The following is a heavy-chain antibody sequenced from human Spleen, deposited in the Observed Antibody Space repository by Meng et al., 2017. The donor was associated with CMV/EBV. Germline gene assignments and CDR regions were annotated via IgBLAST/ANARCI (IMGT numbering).Heavy chain of an antibody. CDR1: GYSFTNYW. V-gene: IGHV5-51*01. J-gene: IGHJ6*02. CDR2: IYPGDSDT. CDR3: VRTYSTTSPYFYGMDV. D-gene: IGHD6-6*01. Sequence: GGSLRLSCKGSGYSFTNYWIAWVRQMPGQGLEWVGMIYPGDSDTRYSPSFQGQVTISADKSISAAYLQWRSLKASDTAMYYCVRTYSTTSPYFYGMDVWGQGTTVTSP.